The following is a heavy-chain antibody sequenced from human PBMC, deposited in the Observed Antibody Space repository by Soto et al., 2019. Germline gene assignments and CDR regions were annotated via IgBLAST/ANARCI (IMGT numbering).Heavy chain of an antibody. CDR1: GFTFSSYA. CDR3: ARDAHPQIKGGMDV. J-gene: IGHJ6*02. CDR2: ISYDGSNK. V-gene: IGHV3-30-3*01. Sequence: QVQLVESGGGVVQPGRSLRLSCAASGFTFSSYAMHWVRQAPGKGLEWVAVISYDGSNKYYADSVKGRFTISRDNSKNTLYLQMNSLRAEDTAVYYCARDAHPQIKGGMDVWGQGTTVTVSS.